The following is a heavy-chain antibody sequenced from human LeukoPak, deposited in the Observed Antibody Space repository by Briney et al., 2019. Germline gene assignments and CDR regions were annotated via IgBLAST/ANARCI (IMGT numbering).Heavy chain of an antibody. CDR2: VSHTGSI. Sequence: SETLCLTCTVSGGSPTNYYWSWIRQPPGKGLEWLAYVSHTGSIDYNPSLRSRLTISVDTSKNQFSLKLSSVTAADTAVYHWARLGNSGIYNRYYYMDVWGKGRKVTVSS. D-gene: IGHD2/OR15-2a*01. CDR3: ARLGNSGIYNRYYYMDV. CDR1: GGSPTNYY. V-gene: IGHV4-59*01. J-gene: IGHJ6*03.